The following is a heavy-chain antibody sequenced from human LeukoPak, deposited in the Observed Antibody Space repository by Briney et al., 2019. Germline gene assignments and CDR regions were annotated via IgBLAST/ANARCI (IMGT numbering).Heavy chain of an antibody. J-gene: IGHJ6*03. CDR1: GFTFSDYY. CDR2: IRSSGRPV. CDR3: ARDLEDYYYMDV. Sequence: GGSLRLSCAASGFTFSDYYMSWIRQAPGKGLEWVSYIRSSGRPVYYADSVKGRFTISRDNAKNSLYLQMNSLRAEDTAVYYCARDLEDYYYMDVWGKRTTVTVSS. V-gene: IGHV3-11*04.